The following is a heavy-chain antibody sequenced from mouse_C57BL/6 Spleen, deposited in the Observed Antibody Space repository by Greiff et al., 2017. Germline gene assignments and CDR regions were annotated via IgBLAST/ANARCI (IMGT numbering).Heavy chain of an antibody. V-gene: IGHV1-66*01. CDR2: IYPGSGNT. CDR1: GYSFTSYY. CDR3: GRERANWDGGYFDV. J-gene: IGHJ1*03. Sequence: QVHVKQSGPELVKPGASVKISCTASGYSFTSYYIHWVKQRPGQGLEWIGWIYPGSGNTKYNEKFKGKATLTADTSSNTAYLQLSSLKSEDSAVYYGGRERANWDGGYFDVWGTGTTVTVSS. D-gene: IGHD4-1*01.